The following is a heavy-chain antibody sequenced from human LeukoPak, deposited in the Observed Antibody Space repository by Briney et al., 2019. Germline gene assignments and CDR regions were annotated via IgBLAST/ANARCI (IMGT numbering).Heavy chain of an antibody. D-gene: IGHD3-22*01. Sequence: GGSLRLSCAASGFTFSIYWMSWVRQAPGKGLEWGANIKEDGSDKYYVDSVKGRFTIYRDNAKNSLYLQMNSLRAEDTAVYYCARSYYYDSSGYYYYYGMDVWGQGTTVTVSS. CDR1: GFTFSIYW. J-gene: IGHJ6*02. CDR2: IKEDGSDK. V-gene: IGHV3-7*01. CDR3: ARSYYYDSSGYYYYYGMDV.